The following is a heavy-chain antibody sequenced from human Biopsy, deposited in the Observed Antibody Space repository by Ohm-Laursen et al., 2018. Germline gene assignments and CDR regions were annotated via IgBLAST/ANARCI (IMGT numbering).Heavy chain of an antibody. CDR3: ARGMRTTGWPYFDY. CDR1: GYSIIPSGPEN. V-gene: IGHV4-61*01. Sequence: GTLALTCTLSGYSIIPSGPENWSWIRQPPGQGLQYIGFIYSGGNTNYNPSLRSRVTMSVDTSKNQFSLRLNSVTAADTAVYYCARGMRTTGWPYFDYWGQGILVTVSS. J-gene: IGHJ4*02. CDR2: IYSGGNT. D-gene: IGHD2/OR15-2a*01.